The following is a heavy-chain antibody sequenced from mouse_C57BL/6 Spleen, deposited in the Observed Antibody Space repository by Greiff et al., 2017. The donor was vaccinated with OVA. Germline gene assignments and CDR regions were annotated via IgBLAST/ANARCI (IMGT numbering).Heavy chain of an antibody. V-gene: IGHV14-3*01. CDR2: IDPANGNT. CDR3: ARGPLITTNYFDY. D-gene: IGHD1-1*01. J-gene: IGHJ2*01. CDR1: GFNIKNTY. Sequence: LVESVAELVRPGASVKLSCTASGFNIKNTYMHWVKQRPEQGLEWIGRIDPANGNTKYAPEFQGKATITADTSSNTAYLQLSSLTSEDTAIYYCARGPLITTNYFDYWGQGTTLTVSS.